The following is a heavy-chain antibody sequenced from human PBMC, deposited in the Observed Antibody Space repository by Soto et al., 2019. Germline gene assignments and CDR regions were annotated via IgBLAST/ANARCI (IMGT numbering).Heavy chain of an antibody. CDR1: GYTFTNND. Sequence: QVQLVQSGAELKRPGASVKVSCKASGYTFTNNDINWVRQATGQGLEWMGWMNPYSGNTGYAQKFQGRVTRTRDNSITTAYMELSSLRSEDTAVYYCVRSPLDYYSADYFDNWGQGTLVTVSS. D-gene: IGHD2-21*01. CDR3: VRSPLDYYSADYFDN. CDR2: MNPYSGNT. V-gene: IGHV1-8*01. J-gene: IGHJ4*02.